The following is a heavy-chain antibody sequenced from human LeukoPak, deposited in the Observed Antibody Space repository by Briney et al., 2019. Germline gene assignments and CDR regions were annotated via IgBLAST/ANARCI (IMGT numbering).Heavy chain of an antibody. D-gene: IGHD3-16*01. CDR3: ARDWAWGGFDH. V-gene: IGHV3-74*01. CDR1: GFVFSTYW. CDR2: IKTDGSTT. Sequence: QPGGSLRLSCAGSGFVFSTYWMHWVRQAPGKGLAWVSRIKTDGSTTYYADSVKGRFTVSRDNAKNTPYLQMSSLRAEDTAVYYCARDWAWGGFDHWGQGALVTVSS. J-gene: IGHJ4*02.